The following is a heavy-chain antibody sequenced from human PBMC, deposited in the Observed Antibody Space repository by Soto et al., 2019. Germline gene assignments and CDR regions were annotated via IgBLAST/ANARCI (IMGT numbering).Heavy chain of an antibody. CDR1: GFTFSSYD. J-gene: IGHJ4*02. CDR3: ARAIGPTLFDY. CDR2: IGTAGDT. V-gene: IGHV3-13*04. D-gene: IGHD3-22*01. Sequence: GSLRLSCSASGFTFSSYDMPLVRQGPGKGLEWVSAIGTAGDTNYAGSVKGRFTISRENAKNSLYLQMNSLRAGDTAIYFCARAIGPTLFDYWGQGTLVTVSS.